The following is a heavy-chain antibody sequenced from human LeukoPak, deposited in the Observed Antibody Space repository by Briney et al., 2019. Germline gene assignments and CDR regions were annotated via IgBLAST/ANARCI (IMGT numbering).Heavy chain of an antibody. CDR3: ARDLGDYTNDYYYYYMDV. CDR2: ISSSSSYI. D-gene: IGHD4-11*01. CDR1: GFTFSSYS. V-gene: IGHV3-21*01. J-gene: IGHJ6*03. Sequence: GGSLRLSCAASGFTFSSYSMNWVRQAPGKGLEWVSSISSSSSYIYYADSVKGRFTISRDNAKNSLYLQMNSLRAEDTAVYYCARDLGDYTNDYYYYYMDVWGKGTTVTVFS.